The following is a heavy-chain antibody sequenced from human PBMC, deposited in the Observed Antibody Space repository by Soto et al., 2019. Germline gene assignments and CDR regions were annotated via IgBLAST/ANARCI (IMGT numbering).Heavy chain of an antibody. V-gene: IGHV3-53*04. CDR3: ATERYNWNDVGASDI. Sequence: PGGSLGLSFAASAFTGSSNYMSWVRQAPGKGLEWVSVIYSGGSTYYADSVKGRFTISRHNSKNTLYLQMNSLRAEDTAVYYCATERYNWNDVGASDIWGQGTMVT. J-gene: IGHJ3*02. CDR2: IYSGGST. D-gene: IGHD1-1*01. CDR1: AFTGSSNY.